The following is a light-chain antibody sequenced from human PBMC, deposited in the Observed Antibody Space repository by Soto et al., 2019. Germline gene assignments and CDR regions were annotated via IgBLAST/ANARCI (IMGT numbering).Light chain of an antibody. CDR3: QQRYRWPET. CDR2: NAS. V-gene: IGKV3-11*01. CDR1: QSVTNF. Sequence: EIVLTQSPGTLSLSPGERATLPCRASQSVTNFLAWYQQKPAQSPRLLLYNASHRATAIPARLSGSGSGTDFTLTISSLEPEDFAVYYCQQRYRWPETFGQGTKVEIK. J-gene: IGKJ1*01.